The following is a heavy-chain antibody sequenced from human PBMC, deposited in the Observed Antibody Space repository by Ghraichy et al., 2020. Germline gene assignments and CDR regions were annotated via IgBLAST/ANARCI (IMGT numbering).Heavy chain of an antibody. Sequence: KVSCKASGYTFINYGITWVRQAPGQGLEWMGWITTKSGNTQYGWKFQGRVTMTTDTSTSTAYMELRSLRSDDTAVYYCARGINWFDPWGQGTLVTLSS. CDR3: ARGINWFDP. V-gene: IGHV1-18*01. CDR2: ITTKSGNT. CDR1: GYTFINYG. J-gene: IGHJ5*02.